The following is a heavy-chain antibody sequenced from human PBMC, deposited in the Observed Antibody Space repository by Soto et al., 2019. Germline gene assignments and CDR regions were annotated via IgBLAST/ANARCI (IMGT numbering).Heavy chain of an antibody. J-gene: IGHJ6*02. CDR2: IKDKANSYTT. Sequence: EVQLLESGGGLVQPGGSLRLSCAASGSSFSDYYMDWVRQAPGKGLEWVGRIKDKANSYTTQYAPSVKGRFTISRDDSKNSLYLQMNSLETDDTAVYYCAKIYGMDIWGQGTMVTVSS. CDR3: AKIYGMDI. CDR1: GSSFSDYY. V-gene: IGHV3-72*01.